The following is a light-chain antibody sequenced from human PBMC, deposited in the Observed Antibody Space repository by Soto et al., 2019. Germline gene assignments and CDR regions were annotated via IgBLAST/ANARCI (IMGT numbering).Light chain of an antibody. CDR2: GGS. Sequence: EIVFTQSPGTLPLSPGERAALSCSASQIVYGRQLAWYQHKPGQAPRLLMYGGSSRATGIPDRFTGSGSGADFTLTISRLEPEDFAVYYCQVYGPSPPITFGQGTRLEIK. CDR1: QIVYGRQ. V-gene: IGKV3-20*01. J-gene: IGKJ5*01. CDR3: QVYGPSPPIT.